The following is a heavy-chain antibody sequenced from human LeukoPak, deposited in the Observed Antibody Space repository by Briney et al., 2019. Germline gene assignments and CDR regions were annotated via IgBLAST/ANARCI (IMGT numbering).Heavy chain of an antibody. CDR1: GGSFSGYY. V-gene: IGHV4-59*12. J-gene: IGHJ4*02. D-gene: IGHD2-2*01. CDR2: IYYSGST. Sequence: PSETLSLTCAVYGGSFSGYYWSWIRQPPGKGLEWIGYIYYSGSTNYNPSLKSRVTISVDTSKNQFSLKLSSVTAADTAVYYCARDGGSSFRYFDYWGQGTLVTVSS. CDR3: ARDGGSSFRYFDY.